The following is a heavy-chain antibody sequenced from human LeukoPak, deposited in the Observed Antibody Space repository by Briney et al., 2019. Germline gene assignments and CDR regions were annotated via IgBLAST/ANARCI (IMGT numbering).Heavy chain of an antibody. Sequence: SGGSLRLSCAATGFTFHGYVMHWVRQAPGKGLGWVSLISGDGSERHYADSVKGRFTISRDNSKNSLYLQMNSLRSEDTALYYCAKDAVRYSSGWDFDYWDQGTLVTVSS. CDR2: ISGDGSER. V-gene: IGHV3-43*02. D-gene: IGHD6-19*01. CDR1: GFTFHGYV. J-gene: IGHJ4*02. CDR3: AKDAVRYSSGWDFDY.